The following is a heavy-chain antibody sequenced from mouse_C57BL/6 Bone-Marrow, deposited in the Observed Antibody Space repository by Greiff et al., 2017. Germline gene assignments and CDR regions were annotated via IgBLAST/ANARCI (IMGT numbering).Heavy chain of an antibody. V-gene: IGHV1-80*01. CDR1: GYAFSSYW. J-gene: IGHJ2*01. CDR2: IYPGDGDT. Sequence: QVHVKQSGAELVKPGASVKISCKASGYAFSSYWMNWVKQRPGKGLEWIGQIYPGDGDTNYNGKFKGKATLTADKSSSTAYMQLSSLTSEDSAVYVWARRGRWLLFDYWGQGTTLTVSS. D-gene: IGHD2-3*01. CDR3: ARRGRWLLFDY.